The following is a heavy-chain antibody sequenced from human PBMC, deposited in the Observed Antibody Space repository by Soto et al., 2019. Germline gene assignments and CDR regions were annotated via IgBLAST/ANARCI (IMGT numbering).Heavy chain of an antibody. CDR1: GFTFSSYA. J-gene: IGHJ4*02. CDR2: ISGRGGNT. CDR3: ANEGESYSAGSFDY. D-gene: IGHD3-16*01. V-gene: IGHV3-23*01. Sequence: EVQLLESGGGLVQPGGSLRLSCAASGFTFSSYAMSWVRQAPGKGLEWVSAISGRGGNTYYADSVKGRFTISRDNSKNTLYLQMNSLRAEDKPVYYCANEGESYSAGSFDYWGQGTLVTVSS.